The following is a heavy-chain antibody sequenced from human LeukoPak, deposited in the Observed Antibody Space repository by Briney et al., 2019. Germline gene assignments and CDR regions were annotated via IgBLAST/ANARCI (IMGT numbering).Heavy chain of an antibody. V-gene: IGHV3-21*01. CDR2: ISSSSSYI. Sequence: KPGGSLRLSCAASGFTFSSYSMNWVRQAPGKGLEWVSSISSSSSYIYYADSVKGRFTISRDNAKNSLYLQMNSLRAEDTAVYYCARGESGGYFFDYWGQGTLVTVSS. J-gene: IGHJ4*02. CDR1: GFTFSSYS. CDR3: ARGESGGYFFDY. D-gene: IGHD1-26*01.